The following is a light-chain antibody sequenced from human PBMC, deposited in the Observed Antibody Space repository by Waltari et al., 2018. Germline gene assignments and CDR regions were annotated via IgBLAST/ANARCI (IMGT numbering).Light chain of an antibody. CDR3: QQSYSSPRGFT. V-gene: IGKV1-39*01. Sequence: DIQMTQSPSSLSASVGDRVTITCRASQSISSYLNWYQQKPEKAPKLLIYAASSLQSGVPSRFSGSGSGTDFTLTISGLQPEDFAIYYCQQSYSSPRGFTFGPGTKVDIK. J-gene: IGKJ3*01. CDR1: QSISSY. CDR2: AAS.